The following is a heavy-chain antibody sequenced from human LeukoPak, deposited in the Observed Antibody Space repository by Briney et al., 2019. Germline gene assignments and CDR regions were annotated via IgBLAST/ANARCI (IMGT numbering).Heavy chain of an antibody. Sequence: KSGGSLRLSCAASGFTVSSNYMNWIRQAPEKGLEWVSSISSSSSYIYYADSVKGRFTISRDNAKNSLYLQMNSLRAEDTAVYYCARGHYDILTGYLGLYYYGMDVWGQGTTVTVSS. CDR2: ISSSSSYI. D-gene: IGHD3-9*01. V-gene: IGHV3-21*04. J-gene: IGHJ6*02. CDR1: GFTVSSNY. CDR3: ARGHYDILTGYLGLYYYGMDV.